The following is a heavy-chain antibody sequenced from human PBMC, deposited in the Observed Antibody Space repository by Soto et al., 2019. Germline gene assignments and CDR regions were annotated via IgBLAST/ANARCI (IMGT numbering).Heavy chain of an antibody. Sequence: LRLSCAASGFTFSSYGMHWVRQAPGKGLEWVAVIWYDGSNKYYADSVKGRFTISRDNSKNTLYLQMNSLRAEDTAVYYCARGCGGDCYHKEYFQHWGQGTLVTVSS. J-gene: IGHJ1*01. CDR2: IWYDGSNK. CDR1: GFTFSSYG. CDR3: ARGCGGDCYHKEYFQH. V-gene: IGHV3-33*01. D-gene: IGHD2-21*02.